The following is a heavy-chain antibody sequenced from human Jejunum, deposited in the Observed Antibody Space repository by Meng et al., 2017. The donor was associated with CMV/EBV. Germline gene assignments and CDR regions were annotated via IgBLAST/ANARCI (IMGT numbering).Heavy chain of an antibody. CDR3: ARGGTSGFDY. CDR2: INTNTGNP. CDR1: GYSFTTDA. Sequence: YCKASGYSFTTDAIKWVRQAPGQGLEWMGWINTNTGNPTYAQGFTGRFVFSLDTSVNTAYLQISSLKAEDTAVYYCARGGTSGFDYWGQGTLVTVSS. V-gene: IGHV7-4-1*02. J-gene: IGHJ4*02.